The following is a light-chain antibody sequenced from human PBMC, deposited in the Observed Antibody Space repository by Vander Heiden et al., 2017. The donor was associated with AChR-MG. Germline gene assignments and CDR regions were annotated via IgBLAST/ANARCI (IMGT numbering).Light chain of an antibody. CDR3: QQDGSSPRT. Sequence: EIVLTQSPGTLSLSPGESATISCRASQFVRNTYLAWYQQKPVQAPSLLIYGASSRATGIPDRFSGSGSGTDFTLTINSLEPEAFAVYYCQQDGSSPRTFGQGTKVEIK. J-gene: IGKJ1*01. CDR1: QFVRNTY. CDR2: GAS. V-gene: IGKV3-20*01.